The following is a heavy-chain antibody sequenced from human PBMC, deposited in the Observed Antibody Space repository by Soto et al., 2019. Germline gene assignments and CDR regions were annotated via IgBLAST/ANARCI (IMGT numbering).Heavy chain of an antibody. D-gene: IGHD2-2*01. V-gene: IGHV4-59*01. CDR1: GGSISSYY. Sequence: PSETLSLTCTVSGGSISSYYWSWIRQPPGKGLEWIGYIYYSGRTDYNPPLKSRVTISVDTSKNHFSLKLSSVTPADTAVYYCARARFCTSTSCYHYFDFWGQGTLVTVSS. CDR2: IYYSGRT. J-gene: IGHJ4*02. CDR3: ARARFCTSTSCYHYFDF.